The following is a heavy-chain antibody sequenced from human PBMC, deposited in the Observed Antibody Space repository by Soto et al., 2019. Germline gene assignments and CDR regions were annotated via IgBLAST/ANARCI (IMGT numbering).Heavy chain of an antibody. J-gene: IGHJ4*02. CDR1: GFTFSSYG. Sequence: QVQLVESGGGVVQPGRSLRLSCAASGFTFSSYGMNWVRQAPGKGLEWVAVISYDGSNKYYADSVKGRFTISRDNSKNTLYLQMNSLRAEDTAVYYCAKDGYSGYDSKVWVDYWGQGTLVTVSS. CDR2: ISYDGSNK. D-gene: IGHD5-12*01. CDR3: AKDGYSGYDSKVWVDY. V-gene: IGHV3-30*18.